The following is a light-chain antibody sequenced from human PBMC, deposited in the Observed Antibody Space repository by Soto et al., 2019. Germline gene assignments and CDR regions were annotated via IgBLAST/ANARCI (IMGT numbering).Light chain of an antibody. Sequence: QSVLTQPASVSGSPGQSSSLSCTGTSSDVGGYNYVSWYQQHAGKAPKLMICDVSNRPSGISNRFSGSKSGNTASLTISGLQAEDEADYYCSSYTSSSTWVFGGGTKVTVL. CDR1: SSDVGGYNY. CDR2: DVS. CDR3: SSYTSSSTWV. J-gene: IGLJ3*02. V-gene: IGLV2-14*01.